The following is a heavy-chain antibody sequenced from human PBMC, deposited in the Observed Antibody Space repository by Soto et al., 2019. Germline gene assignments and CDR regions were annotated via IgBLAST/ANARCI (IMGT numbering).Heavy chain of an antibody. D-gene: IGHD2-21*02. V-gene: IGHV3-30*18. CDR2: ISHDGSNQ. CDR3: AKETRSRAVTATRVNGMDV. CDR1: GFSFSDFG. Sequence: QVQLVESGGGVVQPGRSLRLSCAPSGFSFSDFGMDWVRQAPGKGLEWVAAISHDGSNQYYGDSVKGRFSISRDHSNNRLYLQMNNLKVEDSAIYFCAKETRSRAVTATRVNGMDVWGQGTTVTVSS. J-gene: IGHJ6*02.